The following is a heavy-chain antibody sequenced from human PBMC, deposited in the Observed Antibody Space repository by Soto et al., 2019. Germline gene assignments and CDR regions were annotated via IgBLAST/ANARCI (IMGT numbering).Heavy chain of an antibody. Sequence: QLQLQESGPGLVKPSETLSLTCTVSGGFISRRNQYLGWIRQPPGKGLEWVGSASYSGTTYHNPSLESRLTISADTAKNHFSLRLSSVTAADTAVYYCARGNDYVRASNRHYYFDHWGQGALVTVSS. CDR3: ARGNDYVRASNRHYYFDH. CDR2: ASYSGTT. J-gene: IGHJ4*02. V-gene: IGHV4-39*02. CDR1: GGFISRRNQY. D-gene: IGHD3-16*02.